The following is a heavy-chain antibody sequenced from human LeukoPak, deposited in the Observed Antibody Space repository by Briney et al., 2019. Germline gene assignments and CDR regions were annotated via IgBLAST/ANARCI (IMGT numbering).Heavy chain of an antibody. CDR1: GYTFTSYG. J-gene: IGHJ6*02. V-gene: IGHV1-18*01. CDR2: IIAYNGNT. CDR3: ARDSTNYYDSSGYYGPYYYYGMDV. D-gene: IGHD3-22*01. Sequence: GASVKVSCKASGYTFTSYGISWVRQAPGQGLEWMGWIIAYNGNTNYAQKLQGRVTMTTDTSTSTAYMELRSLRSDDTAVYYCARDSTNYYDSSGYYGPYYYYGMDVWGQGTTVTVSS.